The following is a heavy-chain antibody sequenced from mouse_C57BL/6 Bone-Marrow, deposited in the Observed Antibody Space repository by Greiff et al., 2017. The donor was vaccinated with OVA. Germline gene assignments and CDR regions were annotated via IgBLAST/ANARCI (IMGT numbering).Heavy chain of an antibody. CDR3: ARKPIYYYGKGFPYYAMDY. J-gene: IGHJ4*01. V-gene: IGHV1-59*01. CDR1: GYTFTSYW. D-gene: IGHD1-1*01. CDR2: IDPSDSYT. Sequence: QVQLQQPGAELVRPGTSVKLSCKASGYTFTSYWMHWVKQRPGQGLEWIGVIDPSDSYTNYNQKFKGKATLTVDTSSSTAYMQLSSLTSEDSAVYYCARKPIYYYGKGFPYYAMDYWGQGTSVTVSS.